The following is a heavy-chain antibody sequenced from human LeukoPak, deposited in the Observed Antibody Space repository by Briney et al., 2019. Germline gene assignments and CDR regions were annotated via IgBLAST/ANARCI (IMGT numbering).Heavy chain of an antibody. CDR3: AREVRMGIAAADSFDY. Sequence: SVKVSCKASGGTFGIYAISWVRQAPGQGLEWMGGIIPIFGTANYAQKFQGRVTITADESTSTAYMELSSLRSEDTAVYYCAREVRMGIAAADSFDYWGQGTLVTVSS. CDR2: IIPIFGTA. D-gene: IGHD6-13*01. CDR1: GGTFGIYA. V-gene: IGHV1-69*13. J-gene: IGHJ4*02.